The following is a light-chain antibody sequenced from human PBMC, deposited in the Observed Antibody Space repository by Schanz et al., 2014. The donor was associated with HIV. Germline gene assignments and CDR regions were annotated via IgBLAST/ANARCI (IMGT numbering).Light chain of an antibody. J-gene: IGLJ3*02. CDR3: GSCSTTNTCT. CDR2: DVT. Sequence: QSALTQPASVSGSPGQSIAISCTGTNSDIGAYNYVSWYQQQPGRPPKLIIYDVTNRPSGVSARFSGSKSGNTASLTISGLQAEDEADYYCGSCSTTNTCTFGGGTKLTVL. V-gene: IGLV2-14*03. CDR1: NSDIGAYNY.